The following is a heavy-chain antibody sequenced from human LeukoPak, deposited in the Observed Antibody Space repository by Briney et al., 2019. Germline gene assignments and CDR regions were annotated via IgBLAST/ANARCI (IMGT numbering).Heavy chain of an antibody. CDR2: IYYSGRT. J-gene: IGHJ4*02. Sequence: PSETLSLTCTVSGASISSGTSYWGWIRQPPGKGLEWIGSIYYSGRTYYNPSLKSRVTISVDTSKNQLSLKLCSVTAADTAVYYYARHGYNSSWYLKGRFDYWGQGTLVTVSS. V-gene: IGHV4-39*01. CDR3: ARHGYNSSWYLKGRFDY. D-gene: IGHD6-13*01. CDR1: GASISSGTSY.